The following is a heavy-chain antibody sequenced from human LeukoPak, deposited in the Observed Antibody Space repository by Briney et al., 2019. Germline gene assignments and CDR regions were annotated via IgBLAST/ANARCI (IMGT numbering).Heavy chain of an antibody. J-gene: IGHJ4*02. V-gene: IGHV4-4*07. CDR3: ARGPYCGGACYFDY. CDR1: GGSFSSYY. Sequence: MAAETLSLTCTVSGGSFSSYYWSWIRQPAGKGLEWIGRIYPIGNTNYNPSLKSRVTMSVDTSKNQFSLKLNSVTAADTAVYYCARGPYCGGACYFDYWGQGTLVTVSS. D-gene: IGHD2-21*02. CDR2: IYPIGNT.